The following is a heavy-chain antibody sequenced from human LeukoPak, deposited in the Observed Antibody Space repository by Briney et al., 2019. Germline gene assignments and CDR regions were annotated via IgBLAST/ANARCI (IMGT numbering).Heavy chain of an antibody. CDR1: GGSISSSSYY. D-gene: IGHD1-26*01. V-gene: IGHV4-39*01. Sequence: SETLSLTCTVSGGSISSSSYYWGWIRQPPGKGLEWIGSIYYSGSTYYNPSLKSRVTISVDTSKNQFSLKLSSATAADTAVCYCARAGLGTYYGTYYFDYWGQGTLVTVSS. CDR3: ARAGLGTYYGTYYFDY. CDR2: IYYSGST. J-gene: IGHJ4*02.